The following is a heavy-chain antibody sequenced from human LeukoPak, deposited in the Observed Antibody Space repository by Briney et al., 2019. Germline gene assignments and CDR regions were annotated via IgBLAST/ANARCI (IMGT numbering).Heavy chain of an antibody. CDR1: GFTFSSYA. CDR2: ISYDGSNK. D-gene: IGHD4-17*01. V-gene: IGHV3-30-3*01. Sequence: GGSLRLSCAASGFTFSSYAMHWVSQAPGKGLEWVAVISYDGSNKYYADSVKGRFTISRDNSKNTLYLQMNSLRAGDTAVYYCARDVETVTTLDYWGQGTLVTVSS. CDR3: ARDVETVTTLDY. J-gene: IGHJ4*02.